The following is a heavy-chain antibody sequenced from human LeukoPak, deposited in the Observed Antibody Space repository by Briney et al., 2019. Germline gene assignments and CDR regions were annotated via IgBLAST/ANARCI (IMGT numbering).Heavy chain of an antibody. CDR2: IYYSGST. CDR3: ARTGTGWFDP. J-gene: IGHJ5*02. CDR1: GGSISSYY. V-gene: IGHV4-59*08. Sequence: SETLSLTYTVSGGSISSYYWSWIRQPPGKGLEWIGYIYYSGSTNYNPSLKSRVTISVDTSKNQFSLKLSSVTAADTAVYYCARTGTGWFDPWGQGTLVTVSS. D-gene: IGHD1/OR15-1a*01.